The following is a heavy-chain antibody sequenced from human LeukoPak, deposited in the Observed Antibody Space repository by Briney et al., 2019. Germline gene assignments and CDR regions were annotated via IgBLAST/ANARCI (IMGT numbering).Heavy chain of an antibody. CDR1: GFTFSDYY. D-gene: IGHD3-10*01. J-gene: IGHJ4*02. Sequence: GGSLRLSCAASGFTFSDYYMSWIRQAPWKGLEWVSYISSSSSYTNYADSVKGRFTISRDNAKNSLYLQMNSLRAEDTAVYYCARAAGDYYGSGSYFFDYWGQGTLVTVSS. V-gene: IGHV3-11*06. CDR3: ARAAGDYYGSGSYFFDY. CDR2: ISSSSSYT.